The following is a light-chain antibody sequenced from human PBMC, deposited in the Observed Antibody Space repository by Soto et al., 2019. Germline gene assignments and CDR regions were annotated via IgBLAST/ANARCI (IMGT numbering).Light chain of an antibody. V-gene: IGLV2-14*03. J-gene: IGLJ2*01. CDR2: DVS. CDR3: SSYTSSSIVV. CDR1: SSDVGGYNY. Sequence: QSALTQPASVSGSPGQSITISCTGTSSDVGGYNYVTWYQQHPGKVPKLLIYDVSNRPSGVSNRFSGSKSGNTASLTISGLQADDEADYYCSSYTSSSIVVFGGGTKLTVL.